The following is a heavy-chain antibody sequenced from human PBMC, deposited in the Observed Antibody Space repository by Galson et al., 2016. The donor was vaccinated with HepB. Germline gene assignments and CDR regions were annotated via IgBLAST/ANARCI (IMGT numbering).Heavy chain of an antibody. J-gene: IGHJ6*02. CDR1: GFTVSSSY. V-gene: IGHV3-30-3*01. CDR2: ISHDAIHT. CDR3: ARGYCSSTSPCGMDV. Sequence: SLRLSCAASGFTVSSSYMSWVRQAPGEGLEWVARISHDAIHTSYADSLKGRFTISRDNSKNTLSLQMNGLRPEDTAVYYCARGYCSSTSPCGMDVWGQGTTVTVSS. D-gene: IGHD2-2*01.